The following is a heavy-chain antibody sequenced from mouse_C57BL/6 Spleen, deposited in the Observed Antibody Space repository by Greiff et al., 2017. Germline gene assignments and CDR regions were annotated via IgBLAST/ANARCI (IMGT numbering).Heavy chain of an antibody. Sequence: QVQLQQSGPELVKPGASVKLSCTASGYTFTSYWMHWVNQRPGRGLEWIGRIDPNSGGTKYNEKFKSKATLTVDKPASTTYMQLSSLTSEDSAVSYCATGGYYGSSYEGYYFGCWGQGTTLTVSS. CDR1: GYTFTSYW. V-gene: IGHV1-72*01. CDR2: IDPNSGGT. CDR3: ATGGYYGSSYEGYYFGC. J-gene: IGHJ2*01. D-gene: IGHD1-1*01.